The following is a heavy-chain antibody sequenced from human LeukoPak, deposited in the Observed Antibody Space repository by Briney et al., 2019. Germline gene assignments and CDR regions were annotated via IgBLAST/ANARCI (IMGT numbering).Heavy chain of an antibody. CDR1: GFTFSSYE. D-gene: IGHD2-15*01. V-gene: IGHV3-48*03. Sequence: PGGSLRLSCAASGFTFSSYEMNWVRQAPGKGLERVSYISSSGSTIYYADSVKGRFTISRDNAKNSLYLQMNSLRAEDTAVYYCARISCSGGSCYLSPHYYGMDVWGQGTTVTVSS. CDR3: ARISCSGGSCYLSPHYYGMDV. J-gene: IGHJ6*02. CDR2: ISSSGSTI.